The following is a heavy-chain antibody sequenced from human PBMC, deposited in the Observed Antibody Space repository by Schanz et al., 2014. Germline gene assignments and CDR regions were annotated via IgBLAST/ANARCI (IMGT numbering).Heavy chain of an antibody. CDR2: IIPITGIT. D-gene: IGHD3-22*01. V-gene: IGHV1-69*04. CDR1: GDTFRSYT. J-gene: IGHJ3*02. CDR3: ARDIQYHYDTSGPVGAFDI. Sequence: QVHLVQSGAEVRKPGASVKVSCKASGDTFRSYTINWVRHAPGQGLEWMGRIIPITGITNYAQKFQGRVTFTADKSTSTAFLEVNSLRSEDTAVYCARDIQYHYDTSGPVGAFDIWGQGTVVTVSS.